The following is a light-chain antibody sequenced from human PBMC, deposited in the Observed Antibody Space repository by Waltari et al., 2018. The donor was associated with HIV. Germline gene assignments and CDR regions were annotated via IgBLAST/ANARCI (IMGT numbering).Light chain of an antibody. J-gene: IGLJ1*01. CDR3: GSYTTSSTPYV. Sequence: QSALTQPASVSGSPGQSITISCTGTSSDIGGHNYVSWYQQHPGKAPKLMIYEVSNRPSGVSNRFSGSKSGNSASLTISGLQPEDDADYYCGSYTTSSTPYVFGTGTKVTVL. V-gene: IGLV2-14*01. CDR2: EVS. CDR1: SSDIGGHNY.